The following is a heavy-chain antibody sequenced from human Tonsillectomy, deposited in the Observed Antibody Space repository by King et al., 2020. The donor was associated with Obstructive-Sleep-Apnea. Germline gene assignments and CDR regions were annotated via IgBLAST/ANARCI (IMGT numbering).Heavy chain of an antibody. D-gene: IGHD5-18*01. CDR2: INTGGGPT. Sequence: VQLVESGGGLVQPGGSLRLSCAASGFTFSNYAMSWVRQAPGKGLEWVSAINTGGGPTYYADAVKGRFTISRDNSKNTLYLQMNSLRAEDTAVYYCAKRVDTAMVFDYWGQGTLVTVSS. CDR3: AKRVDTAMVFDY. V-gene: IGHV3-23*04. J-gene: IGHJ4*02. CDR1: GFTFSNYA.